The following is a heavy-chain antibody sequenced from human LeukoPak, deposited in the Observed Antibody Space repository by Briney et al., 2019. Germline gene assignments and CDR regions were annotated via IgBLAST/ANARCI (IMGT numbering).Heavy chain of an antibody. CDR1: GGSISYGY. D-gene: IGHD2-21*02. CDR2: IHYSGAT. V-gene: IGHV4-59*08. Sequence: SETLSLTCTVSGGSISYGYWSWIRQSPGKRLEWIGYIHYSGATNYSPSLKSRVTISVDTSKNQFSLKLSSVTAADTALYYCATLRGASTAVFDSWGQGALVTVSS. CDR3: ATLRGASTAVFDS. J-gene: IGHJ4*02.